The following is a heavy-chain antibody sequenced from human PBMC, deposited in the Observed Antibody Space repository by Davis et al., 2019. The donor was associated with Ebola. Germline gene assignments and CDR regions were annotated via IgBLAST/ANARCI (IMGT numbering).Heavy chain of an antibody. D-gene: IGHD6-19*01. V-gene: IGHV3-21*01. CDR3: ARDRDVTSDWYLDC. J-gene: IGHJ4*02. CDR1: GFTFSSYA. Sequence: GGSLRLSCAASGFTFSSYAMSWVRLAPGRGLEWVSAISSSSTYIYYADSVKGRFTISRDNAKNSLYLQMNSLRAEDTAVYYCARDRDVTSDWYLDCWGQGTLVTVST. CDR2: ISSSSTYI.